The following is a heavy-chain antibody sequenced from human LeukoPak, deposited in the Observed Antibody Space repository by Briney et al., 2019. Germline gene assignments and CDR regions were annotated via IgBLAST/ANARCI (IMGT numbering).Heavy chain of an antibody. D-gene: IGHD1-1*01. V-gene: IGHV3-23*01. CDR1: GFTFSSYA. CDR3: AKVLERRSYNWFDP. J-gene: IGHJ5*02. CDR2: ISGSGGST. Sequence: GGSLILSCAPSGFTFSSYAMSWVRQAPGKGLEWVSAISGSGGSTYYADSVKGRFTISRDNSKNTLYLQMNSLRAEDTAVYYCAKVLERRSYNWFDPWGQGTLVTVSS.